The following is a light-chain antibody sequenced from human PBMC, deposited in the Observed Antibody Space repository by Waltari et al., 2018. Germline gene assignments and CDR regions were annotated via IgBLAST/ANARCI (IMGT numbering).Light chain of an antibody. CDR3: QNHERLPAT. J-gene: IGKJ1*01. CDR2: VAS. CDR1: QSVNKY. V-gene: IGKV3-20*01. Sequence: EVVLTQSPGTLSLSPGERATLSYRASQSVNKYLAWYQQRPGQAPRLLIYVASTRATGVPDRFSGSGFGTDFSLTISRLEPEDFAVYFCQNHERLPATFGQGTKVEIK.